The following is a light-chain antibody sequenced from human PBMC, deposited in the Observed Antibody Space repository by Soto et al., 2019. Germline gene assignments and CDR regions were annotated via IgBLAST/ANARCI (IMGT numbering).Light chain of an antibody. J-gene: IGKJ1*01. CDR3: QQYNSYPGT. Sequence: IQMTQSPSAPSASVGVRVTITCRASQTLSSWLAWYQQKPGKAPNLLIYDASSLDSGVPSRFSGSGSGTEFTLTISSLQPDDFATYYCQQYNSYPGTFGQGTKVDIK. V-gene: IGKV1-5*01. CDR1: QTLSSW. CDR2: DAS.